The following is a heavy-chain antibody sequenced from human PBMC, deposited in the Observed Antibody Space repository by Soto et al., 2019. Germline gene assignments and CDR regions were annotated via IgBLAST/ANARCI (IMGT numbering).Heavy chain of an antibody. CDR3: ARPDFGDYWYFDL. D-gene: IGHD4-17*01. CDR2: IIPAFGTA. V-gene: IGHV1-69*08. CDR1: GGTFSSHT. J-gene: IGHJ2*01. Sequence: QDQLVQSGAEVKKPGSSVKVSCKASGGTFSSHTFSWVRQAPGQGLEWMGRIIPAFGTATYAQKFQGRVTITAHESATTVYMQLNSLRSEDTAVYYCARPDFGDYWYFDLWRRGTLVTVPS.